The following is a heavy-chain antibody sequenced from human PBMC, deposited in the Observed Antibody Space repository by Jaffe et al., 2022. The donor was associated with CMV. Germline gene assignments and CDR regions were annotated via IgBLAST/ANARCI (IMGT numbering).Heavy chain of an antibody. CDR1: GFTVSSYE. CDR3: AREAMDFGATHFDY. V-gene: IGHV3-48*03. J-gene: IGHJ4*02. D-gene: IGHD1-26*01. Sequence: EVQLVESGGGLVQPGGSLRLSCAASGFTVSSYEMSWVRQAPGKGLEWISYISRSDDTIYYAESVKGRFTISRDSARNSLYLQMNSLRAEDTAIYYCAREAMDFGATHFDYWGQGDLVSVSS. CDR2: ISRSDDTI.